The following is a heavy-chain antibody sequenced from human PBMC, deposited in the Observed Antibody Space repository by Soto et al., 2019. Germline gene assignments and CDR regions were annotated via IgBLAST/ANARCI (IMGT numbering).Heavy chain of an antibody. CDR3: ARDPYIVVVNGLLDYYYGMDV. CDR2: IKQDGSEK. CDR1: GFTFSSYW. Sequence: EVQLVESGGGLVQPGGSLRLSCAASGFTFSSYWMSWVRQAPGKWLEWVANIKQDGSEKYYVDSVKGRFTISSDNPKNSRYLQMNSLSAEDTAVYYCARDPYIVVVNGLLDYYYGMDVWGQGTKVTVSS. V-gene: IGHV3-7*01. D-gene: IGHD2-21*01. J-gene: IGHJ6*02.